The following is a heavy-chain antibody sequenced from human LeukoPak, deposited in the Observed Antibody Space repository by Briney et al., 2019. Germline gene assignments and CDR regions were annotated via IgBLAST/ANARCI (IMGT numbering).Heavy chain of an antibody. D-gene: IGHD6-19*01. CDR1: GVSMSIYY. Sequence: SETLSLTRTVSGVSMSIYYWSWIRQPPGKRLEWIAFISYIGSSNYNPSLTSRATISVDSSKNQFSLKLNSVTAADTAVYYCVGWQVAGAFEIWGQGTMVTVSS. CDR3: VGWQVAGAFEI. J-gene: IGHJ3*02. CDR2: ISYIGSS. V-gene: IGHV4-59*01.